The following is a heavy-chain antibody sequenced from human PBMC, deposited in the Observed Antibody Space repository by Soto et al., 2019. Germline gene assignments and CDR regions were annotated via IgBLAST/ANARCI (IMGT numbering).Heavy chain of an antibody. CDR3: ARTGFSIAVAGSRFDP. D-gene: IGHD6-19*01. V-gene: IGHV4-39*01. Sequence: SETLSLTSTVSGGSTSSSSYCWGRIRQPPGKGLEWIGSIYYSGSTYYNPSLKSRVTISVDTSKNQFSLKLSSVTAADTAVYYCARTGFSIAVAGSRFDPWGQGTLVTVSS. J-gene: IGHJ5*02. CDR2: IYYSGST. CDR1: GGSTSSSSYC.